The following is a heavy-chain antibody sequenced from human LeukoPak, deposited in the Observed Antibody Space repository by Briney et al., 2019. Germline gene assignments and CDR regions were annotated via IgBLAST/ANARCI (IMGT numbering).Heavy chain of an antibody. V-gene: IGHV4-59*08. D-gene: IGHD5-24*01. CDR1: GGSISRSY. J-gene: IGHJ3*02. CDR3: ARHERDVSLDHAFDI. CDR2: IHSSGDT. Sequence: SETLSLICSVSGGSISRSYWSWIRQSPRKGLEWIGYIHSSGDTMSNPSLESRVTMSVDTSKNQFSLKLRSVTAADTAVYYCARHERDVSLDHAFDIWGQGTMVTVSS.